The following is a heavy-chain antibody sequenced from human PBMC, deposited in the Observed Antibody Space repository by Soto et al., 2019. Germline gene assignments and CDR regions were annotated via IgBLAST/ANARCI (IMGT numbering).Heavy chain of an antibody. Sequence: GESLKISCKASGYSFSSYWIAWVRQMPGKGLEWMGIIYPGDSDARYSPSFEGQVTISVDTSINTAYLQWSYLKASDSAMYFCARQSDYNILTGYWYYFGYWGHGSLVTVSS. J-gene: IGHJ4*01. CDR2: IYPGDSDA. CDR1: GYSFSSYW. CDR3: ARQSDYNILTGYWYYFGY. D-gene: IGHD3-9*01. V-gene: IGHV5-51*01.